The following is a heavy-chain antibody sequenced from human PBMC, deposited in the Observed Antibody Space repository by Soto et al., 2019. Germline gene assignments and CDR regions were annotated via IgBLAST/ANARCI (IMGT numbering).Heavy chain of an antibody. V-gene: IGHV1-69*13. J-gene: IGHJ3*02. CDR3: AREGDSGDI. CDR1: GYTLTELS. Sequence: VKVSCKVSGYTLTELSMHWVRQAPGQGLEWMGGIIPIFGTANYAQKFQGRVTITADESTSTAYMELSSLRSEDTAVYYCAREGDSGDIWGQGTMVTVSS. CDR2: IIPIFGTA. D-gene: IGHD3-16*01.